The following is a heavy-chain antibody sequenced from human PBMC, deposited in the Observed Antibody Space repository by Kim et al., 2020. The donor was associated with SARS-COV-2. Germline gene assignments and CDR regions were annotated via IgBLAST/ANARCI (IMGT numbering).Heavy chain of an antibody. J-gene: IGHJ4*02. D-gene: IGHD6-13*01. CDR2: IDPSDSYT. CDR1: GYSFTSYW. Sequence: GESLKISCKGSGYSFTSYWISWVRQMPGKGLEWMGRIDPSDSYTNYSPSFQGHVTISADKSISTAYLQWSSLKASDTAMYYCARHAGPGAQYSSSWEEGGWGQGTLVTVSS. V-gene: IGHV5-10-1*01. CDR3: ARHAGPGAQYSSSWEEGG.